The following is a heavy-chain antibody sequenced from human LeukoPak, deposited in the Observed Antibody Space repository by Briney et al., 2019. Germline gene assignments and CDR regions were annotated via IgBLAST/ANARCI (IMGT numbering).Heavy chain of an antibody. V-gene: IGHV3-7*04. CDR2: IKQDGSEK. J-gene: IGHJ4*02. CDR1: GITLSELR. CDR3: VGGYGWLPDY. Sequence: PGGSLRLSCAGYGITLSELRMNWVRQVPGKGLEWVANIKQDGSEKKYVDSVKGRFTISRDNAKNSVYLQMNSLRVDDTAVYYCVGGYGWLPDYWGQGALVTVSS. D-gene: IGHD6-19*01.